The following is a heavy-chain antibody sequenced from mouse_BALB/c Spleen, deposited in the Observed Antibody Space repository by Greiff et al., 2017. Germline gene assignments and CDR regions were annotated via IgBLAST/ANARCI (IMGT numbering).Heavy chain of an antibody. J-gene: IGHJ2*01. CDR1: GYTFTDYW. V-gene: IGHV1-69*01. Sequence: QVQLKQSGAELVMPGASVKMSCKASGYTFTDYWMHWVKQRPGQGLEWIGAIDTSDSYTSYNQKFKGKATLTVDESSSTAYMQLSSLTSEDSAVYYCARHGYFDYWGQGTTLTVSS. CDR3: ARHGYFDY. CDR2: IDTSDSYT.